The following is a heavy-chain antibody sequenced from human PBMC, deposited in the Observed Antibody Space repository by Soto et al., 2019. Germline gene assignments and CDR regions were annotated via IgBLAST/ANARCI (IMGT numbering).Heavy chain of an antibody. CDR2: LLRSGSST. V-gene: IGHV3-23*01. D-gene: IGHD4-17*01. Sequence: GSLRLSCAASGFTFRSYAMSWARQAPGKGLEWVSSLLRSGSSTYYADSVKGRFTISSDISANSLYLQMDSLRAEDTAVYYCAKDAVSGDGVWLLDSWGQGTVVTVSS. J-gene: IGHJ5*02. CDR3: AKDAVSGDGVWLLDS. CDR1: GFTFRSYA.